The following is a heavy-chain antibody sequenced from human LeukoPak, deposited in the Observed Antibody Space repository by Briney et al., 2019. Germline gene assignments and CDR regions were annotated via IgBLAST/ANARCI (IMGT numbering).Heavy chain of an antibody. Sequence: PSETLSLTCTVSGGSISSSSYYWGWIRQPPGKGLEWIGSIYYSGSTYYNPSLKSRVTISVDTSKSQFSLKLSSVTAADTAVYYCARVGAYGSQGFYYYYGMDVWGQGTTVTVSS. J-gene: IGHJ6*02. V-gene: IGHV4-39*07. CDR2: IYYSGST. D-gene: IGHD6-13*01. CDR3: ARVGAYGSQGFYYYYGMDV. CDR1: GGSISSSSYY.